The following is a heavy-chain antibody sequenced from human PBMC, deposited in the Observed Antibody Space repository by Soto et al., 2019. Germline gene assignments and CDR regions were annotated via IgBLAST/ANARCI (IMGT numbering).Heavy chain of an antibody. J-gene: IGHJ4*02. CDR2: IKSKTDGGTT. V-gene: IGHV3-15*01. CDR3: TTALRYFDWLWGGYFDY. Sequence: GGSLRLSCAASGFTFSNAWMSWVRQAPGKGLEWVGRIKSKTDGGTTDYAAPGKGRFTISRDDSKNTLYLQMNSLKTEDTAVYYCTTALRYFDWLWGGYFDYWGQGTLVTVSS. D-gene: IGHD3-9*01. CDR1: GFTFSNAW.